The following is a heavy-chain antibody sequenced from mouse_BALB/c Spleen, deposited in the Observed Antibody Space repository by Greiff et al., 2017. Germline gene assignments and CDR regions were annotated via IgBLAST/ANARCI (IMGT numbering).Heavy chain of an antibody. CDR2: IDPANGNT. V-gene: IGHV14-3*02. CDR3: ARNGFTTATAMDY. D-gene: IGHD1-2*01. CDR1: GFNIKDTY. Sequence: VQLQQSGAELVKPGASVKLSCTASGFNIKDTYMHWVKQRPEQGLEWIARIDPANGNTKYDPKFQGKATITADTSSNTAYLQLSSLTSEDTAVYYCARNGFTTATAMDYWGQGTSVTVSS. J-gene: IGHJ4*01.